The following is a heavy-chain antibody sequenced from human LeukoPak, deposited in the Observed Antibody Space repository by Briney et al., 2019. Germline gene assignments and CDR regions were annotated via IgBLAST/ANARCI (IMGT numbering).Heavy chain of an antibody. CDR2: ISWNSGSI. CDR1: GFTFDDYG. Sequence: GGSLRLSCAASGFTFDDYGMSWVRQAPGKGLEWVSGISWNSGSIGYADSVKGRFTISRDNAKNSLYLQMNSLRAEDMALYYCAKDYGIAAAGGFDYWGQGTLVTVSS. J-gene: IGHJ4*02. CDR3: AKDYGIAAAGGFDY. V-gene: IGHV3-9*03. D-gene: IGHD6-13*01.